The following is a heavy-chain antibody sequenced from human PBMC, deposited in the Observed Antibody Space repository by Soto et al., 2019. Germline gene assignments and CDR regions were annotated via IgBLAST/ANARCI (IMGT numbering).Heavy chain of an antibody. Sequence: QLQLVQSGAEVKKPGASVTVSCKTSGYTFSNYGLNWVRQAPGQGLEWSGWISGYNGNTTYAQTVQGRGTMTTDTCAGTVYMERRSLTSADTARYDFSRFIMVGGWFDPNYYHGMDVWGQGTAVTVS. CDR1: GYTFSNYG. J-gene: IGHJ6*02. CDR2: ISGYNGNT. CDR3: SRFIMVGGWFDPNYYHGMDV. D-gene: IGHD6-19*01. V-gene: IGHV1-18*01.